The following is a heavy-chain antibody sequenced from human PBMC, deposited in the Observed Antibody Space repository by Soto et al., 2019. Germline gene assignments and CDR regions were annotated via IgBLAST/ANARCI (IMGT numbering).Heavy chain of an antibody. J-gene: IGHJ5*02. CDR2: IHYSGNT. Sequence: SETLSLTCTVSGASISSTTYCWSWIRQHPGKGLEWIGDIHYSGNTYYNPSLKSRVTLSVDTSMNQVSLKLSSVTAADTAVYYCTRGKVKTTTPQRNWFDPWGQGTLATVSS. CDR1: GASISSTTYC. V-gene: IGHV4-31*06. CDR3: TRGKVKTTTPQRNWFDP. D-gene: IGHD3-10*01.